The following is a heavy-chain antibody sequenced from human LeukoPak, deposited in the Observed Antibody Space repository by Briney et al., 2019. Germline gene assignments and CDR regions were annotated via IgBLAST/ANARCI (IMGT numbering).Heavy chain of an antibody. CDR2: ISSSGSTI. Sequence: GGSLRLSCAASGFTFSDYYMSWIRQAPGKGLEWVSYISSSGSTIYYADSVKGRFTISRDNAKNSLCLQMNSLRSDDTAVYYCARIHRIVVVPAASHDYWGQGTLVTVSS. CDR1: GFTFSDYY. J-gene: IGHJ4*02. D-gene: IGHD2-2*01. CDR3: ARIHRIVVVPAASHDY. V-gene: IGHV3-11*01.